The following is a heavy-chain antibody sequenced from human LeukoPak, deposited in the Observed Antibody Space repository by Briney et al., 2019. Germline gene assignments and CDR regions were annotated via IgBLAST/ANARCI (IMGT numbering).Heavy chain of an antibody. CDR2: ISGSGSGGST. CDR3: ARDRLGAMLFFDS. D-gene: IGHD3-16*01. V-gene: IGHV3-23*01. J-gene: IGHJ4*02. Sequence: PGGSLRLSCAASGFIFSSYGMTWVRRAPGKGLEWVSAISGSGSGGSTYYADSVKGRFTISRDNSKNTLYLQMNSLRAEDTALYYCARDRLGAMLFFDSWGQGTLVTVSS. CDR1: GFIFSSYG.